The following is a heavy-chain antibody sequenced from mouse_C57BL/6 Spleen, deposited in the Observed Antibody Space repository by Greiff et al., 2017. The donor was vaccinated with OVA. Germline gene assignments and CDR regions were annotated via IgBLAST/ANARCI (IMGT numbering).Heavy chain of an antibody. V-gene: IGHV14-4*01. D-gene: IGHD1-1*01. CDR1: GFNIKDDY. CDR2: IDPENGDT. CDR3: TVYGSSFFDY. J-gene: IGHJ2*01. Sequence: VQLQQSGAELVRPGASVKLSCTASGFNIKDDYMHWVKQRPEQGLEWIGWIDPENGDTEYASKFQGKATITADTSSNTAYLQLSSLTSEDTAVYYCTVYGSSFFDYWGQGTTLTVSA.